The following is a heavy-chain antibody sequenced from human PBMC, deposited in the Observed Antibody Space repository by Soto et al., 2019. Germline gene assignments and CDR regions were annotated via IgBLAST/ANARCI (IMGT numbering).Heavy chain of an antibody. CDR1: GGSIISNNFY. V-gene: IGHV4-39*01. D-gene: IGHD3-22*01. J-gene: IGHJ4*02. CDR2: IFYRGST. CDR3: ARQSDYYYTSGLSYQAH. Sequence: PSETLSLTCTVSGGSIISNNFYWDWIRQPPGKGLEWIGSIFYRGSTYYNPSLKSRVIISVDTSKNQFSLKLSSVTAADTAVYYCARQSDYYYTSGLSYQAHWGQGTLVIVSS.